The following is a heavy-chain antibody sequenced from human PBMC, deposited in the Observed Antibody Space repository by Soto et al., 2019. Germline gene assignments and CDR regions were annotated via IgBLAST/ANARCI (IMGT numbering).Heavy chain of an antibody. CDR1: GYTFTSYG. CDR2: ISAHNGNT. J-gene: IGHJ4*02. CDR3: APARYGDY. D-gene: IGHD1-1*01. Sequence: QVHLVQSGAEVKKPGASVKVSCKASGYTFTSYGITWVRQAPGQGLEWMGWISAHNGNTDYAQKLQGRVIVTRDTSTSTPSMQLRSLISVATAVYSSAPARYGDYWGQGALVTVSS. V-gene: IGHV1-18*01.